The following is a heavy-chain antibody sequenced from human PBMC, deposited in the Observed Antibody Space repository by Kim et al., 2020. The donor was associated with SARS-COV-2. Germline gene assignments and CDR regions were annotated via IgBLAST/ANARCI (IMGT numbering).Heavy chain of an antibody. CDR3: ARDRTMWRSYYAEFDY. V-gene: IGHV3-7*03. J-gene: IGHJ4*02. Sequence: GGSLRLSCAASGFTFSSYWMSWVRQAPGKGLEWVANIKQDGSEKYYVDSVKGRFTISRDNAKNSLYLQMNSLRAEDTAVYYCARDRTMWRSYYAEFDYWGQGTLVTVSS. CDR2: IKQDGSEK. CDR1: GFTFSSYW. D-gene: IGHD1-26*01.